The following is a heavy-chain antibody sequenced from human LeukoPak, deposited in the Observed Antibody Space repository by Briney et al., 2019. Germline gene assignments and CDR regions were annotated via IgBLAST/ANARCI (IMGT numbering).Heavy chain of an antibody. Sequence: GGSLRLSCAASGFTFSSYGMHWVRQAPGKGLEWVAFIRYDGSNKYYADSVKGRFTISRDNSENTLYLQMNSLRAEDTAVYYCAKDKGYYDSSGHDYWGQGTLVTVSS. V-gene: IGHV3-30*02. J-gene: IGHJ4*02. D-gene: IGHD3-22*01. CDR3: AKDKGYYDSSGHDY. CDR1: GFTFSSYG. CDR2: IRYDGSNK.